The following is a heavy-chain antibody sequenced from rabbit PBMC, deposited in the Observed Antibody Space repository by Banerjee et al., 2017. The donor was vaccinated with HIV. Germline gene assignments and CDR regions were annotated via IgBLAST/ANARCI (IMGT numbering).Heavy chain of an antibody. V-gene: IGHV1S45*01. CDR1: GFDFSSNA. CDR2: IYAVAGFT. CDR3: AREESDGGGHLKL. Sequence: QEQLVESGGGLVQPEGSLTLTCKASGFDFSSNAMCWVRQAPGKGLDLIACIYAVAGFTGYATWAKGRFTISKTSSTTVTLQMTSLTAADTATYFCAREESDGGGHLKLWGPGT. J-gene: IGHJ4*01. D-gene: IGHD2-1*01.